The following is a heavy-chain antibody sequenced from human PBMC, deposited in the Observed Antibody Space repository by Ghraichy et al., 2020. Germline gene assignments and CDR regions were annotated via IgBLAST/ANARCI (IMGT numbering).Heavy chain of an antibody. J-gene: IGHJ3*02. CDR3: ARVSGSGSYGDSAFDI. CDR2: IYYSGST. D-gene: IGHD3-10*01. CDR1: GGSISSSSYY. Sequence: SQTLSLTCTVSGGSISSSSYYWGWIRQPPGKGLEWIGSIYYSGSTYYNPSLKSRVTISVDTSKNQFSLKLSSVTAADTAVYYCARVSGSGSYGDSAFDIWGQGTMVTVSS. V-gene: IGHV4-39*01.